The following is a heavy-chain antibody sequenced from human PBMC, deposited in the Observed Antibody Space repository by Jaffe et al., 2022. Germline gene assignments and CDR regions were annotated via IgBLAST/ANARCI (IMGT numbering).Heavy chain of an antibody. V-gene: IGHV3-23*01. CDR2: ISYSGGDI. D-gene: IGHD2-8*01. J-gene: IGHJ6*03. CDR1: GFTFPSSA. Sequence: EVQLLESGGGLVQPGGSLRLSCAASGFTFPSSAMTWVRQAPGKGLEWASGISYSGGDIYYADSVKGRFTISRDNSKNTLYLQMSSLRAEDTAVYYCAKAAGRRPGGVNYFYYMDVWGKGTTVTVSS. CDR3: AKAAGRRPGGVNYFYYMDV.